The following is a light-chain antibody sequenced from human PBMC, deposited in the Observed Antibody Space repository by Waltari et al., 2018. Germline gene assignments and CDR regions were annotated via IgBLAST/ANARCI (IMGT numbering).Light chain of an antibody. CDR3: CSYTGSYTYVV. CDR1: SSHVGGYNH. J-gene: IGLJ2*01. CDR2: DVN. V-gene: IGLV2-11*01. Sequence: QSALTQPRSVSGSPGQSVTISCTGTSSHVGGYNHVSWYQQHPGKAPKLMIYDVNKRPSGVPDRFSGSKSGNTASLTISGLQAEDEADYSCCSYTGSYTYVVFGGGTKLTVL.